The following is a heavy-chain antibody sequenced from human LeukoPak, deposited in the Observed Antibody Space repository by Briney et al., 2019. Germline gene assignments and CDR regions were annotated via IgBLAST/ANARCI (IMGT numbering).Heavy chain of an antibody. J-gene: IGHJ6*02. V-gene: IGHV4-30-4*01. Sequence: TLXLXXTXSGGSXRSGDYYWGWIRQPPGRGLEWIGYIYYSGSTYYNPSLKSRVTISVDTSKNQSSLKLSSVAAADTAVYYCAREHDSGMDVWGQGTTVTVSS. D-gene: IGHD2-21*02. CDR1: GGSXRSGDYY. CDR2: IYYSGST. CDR3: AREHDSGMDV.